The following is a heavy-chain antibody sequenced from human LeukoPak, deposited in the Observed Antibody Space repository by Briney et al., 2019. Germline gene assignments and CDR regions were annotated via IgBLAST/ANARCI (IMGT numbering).Heavy chain of an antibody. Sequence: GSVKVSCKASGYTFTSYGISWVRQAPGQGLEWMGWISAYNGNTNYAQKLQGRVTMTTDTSTSTAYMELRSLRSDDTAVYYCERDRGYGSLGGYYYYMDVWGKGTTVTVSS. J-gene: IGHJ6*03. D-gene: IGHD5-12*01. V-gene: IGHV1-18*01. CDR1: GYTFTSYG. CDR2: ISAYNGNT. CDR3: ERDRGYGSLGGYYYYMDV.